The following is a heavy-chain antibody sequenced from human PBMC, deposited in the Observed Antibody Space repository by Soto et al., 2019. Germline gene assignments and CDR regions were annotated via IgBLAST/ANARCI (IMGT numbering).Heavy chain of an antibody. V-gene: IGHV4-34*01. CDR3: ARSRLRGVGCFDP. J-gene: IGHJ5*02. Sequence: QVQLQQWGAGLLKPSETLSLTCAVNGGSLSSYYWSWIRQPPGKGLEWIGEINHSGSTNYNPSLKSLVTRPRDTYKNQFSLKLRSVTAADTAIFYCARSRLRGVGCFDPWGQGTLVTVSS. D-gene: IGHD3-10*01. CDR2: INHSGST. CDR1: GGSLSSYY.